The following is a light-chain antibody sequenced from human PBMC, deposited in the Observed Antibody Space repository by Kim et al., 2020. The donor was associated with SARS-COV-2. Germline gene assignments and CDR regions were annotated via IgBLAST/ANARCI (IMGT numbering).Light chain of an antibody. V-gene: IGKV1-39*01. Sequence: DIQMTQSPSSLSASVGDRVTITCRAGQSISSYLNWYQQKPGKAPKLLIYAASSLQSGVPSRFSGSGSGTDFTLTISSLQPEDFATYYCQQSYSTPDTFGQGTKLEI. CDR3: QQSYSTPDT. J-gene: IGKJ2*01. CDR1: QSISSY. CDR2: AAS.